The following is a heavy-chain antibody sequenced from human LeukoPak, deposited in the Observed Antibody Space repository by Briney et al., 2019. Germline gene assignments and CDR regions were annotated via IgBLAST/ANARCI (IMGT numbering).Heavy chain of an antibody. CDR1: GFTFSSYA. J-gene: IGHJ6*02. CDR2: TSVSGDTT. V-gene: IGHV3-23*01. Sequence: GGSLRLSCAASGFTFSSYAMSWVRQAPGKGLEWVSATSVSGDTTYYVGSVRGRFTISRDNSKNTLYLQMNSLRAEDTAAYYCAKGRGSSCYHDMDVWGQGTTVTVSS. D-gene: IGHD2-15*01. CDR3: AKGRGSSCYHDMDV.